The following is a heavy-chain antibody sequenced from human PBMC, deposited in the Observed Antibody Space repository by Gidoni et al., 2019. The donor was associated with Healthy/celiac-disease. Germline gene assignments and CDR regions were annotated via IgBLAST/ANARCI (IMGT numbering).Heavy chain of an antibody. J-gene: IGHJ6*02. CDR3: ARGGYYYGSGSYYNVLGV. Sequence: QVQLVQSGAEVKKPGSSVKVSCKASGGTFSSYAISWVRQAPGHGLEWMGGIIPIFGTANYAQKFQGRVTITADESTSTAYMELSSLRSEDTAVYYCARGGYYYGSGSYYNVLGVWGQGTTVTVSS. CDR2: IIPIFGTA. D-gene: IGHD3-10*01. CDR1: GGTFSSYA. V-gene: IGHV1-69*01.